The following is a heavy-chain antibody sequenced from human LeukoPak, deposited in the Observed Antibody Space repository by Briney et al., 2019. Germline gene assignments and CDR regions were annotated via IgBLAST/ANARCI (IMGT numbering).Heavy chain of an antibody. D-gene: IGHD2-15*01. CDR2: ISSSSSYI. J-gene: IGHJ6*04. CDR3: ARIRLGYCSGGSCYSKYYYYGMGV. Sequence: PGGSLRLSCAASGFTFSSYSMNWVRQAPGKGLEWVSSISSSSSYIYYADSVKGRFTISRDNAKNSLYLQMNSLRAEDTAVYYCARIRLGYCSGGSCYSKYYYYGMGVWGKGTTVTVSS. CDR1: GFTFSSYS. V-gene: IGHV3-21*01.